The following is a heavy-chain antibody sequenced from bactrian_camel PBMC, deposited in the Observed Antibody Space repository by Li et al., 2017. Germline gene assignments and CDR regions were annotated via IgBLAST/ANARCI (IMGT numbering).Heavy chain of an antibody. V-gene: IGHV3S1*01. CDR2: VIAGSGSP. D-gene: IGHD6*01. CDR1: GYTYSGHC. Sequence: QVQLVESGGGSVQAGGSLRLSCAFSGYTYSGHCMGWFRQAPGKEREGVAVIAGSGSPGYADSVKGRFTISKDNAKNTLYLQMNSLKSEDTALYYCATGGEYSDSWPGFGHWGQGTQVTVS. J-gene: IGHJ4*01. CDR3: ATGGEYSDSWPGFGH.